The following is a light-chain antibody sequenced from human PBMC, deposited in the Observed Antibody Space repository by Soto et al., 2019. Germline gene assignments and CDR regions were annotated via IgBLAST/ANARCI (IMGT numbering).Light chain of an antibody. CDR3: CSYAGSSTWV. CDR1: SRDVGGYNY. Sequence: QSVLTQPASVSGSPGQSITISCAGTSRDVGGYNYVSWYQQHPGKAPKLMIYEGSKRPSGVSNRFSGSKSGNTASLTISGLQAEDEADYYCCSYAGSSTWVFGGGTKLTVL. J-gene: IGLJ3*02. V-gene: IGLV2-23*01. CDR2: EGS.